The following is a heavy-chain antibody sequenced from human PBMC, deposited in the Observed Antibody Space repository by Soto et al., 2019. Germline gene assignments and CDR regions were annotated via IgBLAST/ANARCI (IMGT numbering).Heavy chain of an antibody. V-gene: IGHV1-69*13. CDR2: IIPIFGTA. D-gene: IGHD5-12*01. CDR3: ARDVEMAKIDYNWFDH. CDR1: GGTFSSYA. J-gene: IGHJ5*02. Sequence: SVKVSCKASGGTFSSYAISWVRQAPGQGLEWMGGIIPIFGTANYAQKFQGRVTITADESTSTAYMELSSLRSEDTAVYYCARDVEMAKIDYNWFDHWGQGTLVTVSS.